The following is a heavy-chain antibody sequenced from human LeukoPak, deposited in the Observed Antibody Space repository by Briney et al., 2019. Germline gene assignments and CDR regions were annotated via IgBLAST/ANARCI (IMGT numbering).Heavy chain of an antibody. V-gene: IGHV3-64D*08. Sequence: GGSLRLSCSAAGFTFRSHAMHWVRQAPGKGLEYVSTINDDGSLTYYADSVKGRFTISRDNSKNTVYLQMNNLRPDDSAVYHCLKGGWATIGPPKDWGQGTQVSISS. D-gene: IGHD5-24*01. CDR3: LKGGWATIGPPKD. J-gene: IGHJ4*02. CDR2: INDDGSLT. CDR1: GFTFRSHA.